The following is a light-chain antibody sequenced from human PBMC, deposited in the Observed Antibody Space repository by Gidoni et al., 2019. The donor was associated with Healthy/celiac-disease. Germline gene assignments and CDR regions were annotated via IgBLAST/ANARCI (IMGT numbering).Light chain of an antibody. V-gene: IGKV1-39*01. CDR2: AAS. Sequence: DIQMTQSPSSLSASVGDRVTITCRASQSISSYLNWYQQKPGKAPKLLIYAASSLQSGVPSRFSGSGSGTYFTLTISSLQPEYFATYYCQQSYSTPYTFXXXPKLEIK. CDR3: QQSYSTPYT. CDR1: QSISSY. J-gene: IGKJ2*01.